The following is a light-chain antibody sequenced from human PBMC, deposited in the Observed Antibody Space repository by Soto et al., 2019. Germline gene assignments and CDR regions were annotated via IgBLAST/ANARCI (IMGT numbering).Light chain of an antibody. Sequence: DIQMTQSPSSLSASVGDRVTITCRASESISSYLNWYQQKPGQAPKLLIYATTNLQRGVPSRFSGSGSGTDFTLTISSLQPEDFASYYSQQSFDTPWTFGPGTKVEIK. V-gene: IGKV1-39*01. J-gene: IGKJ1*01. CDR3: QQSFDTPWT. CDR2: ATT. CDR1: ESISSY.